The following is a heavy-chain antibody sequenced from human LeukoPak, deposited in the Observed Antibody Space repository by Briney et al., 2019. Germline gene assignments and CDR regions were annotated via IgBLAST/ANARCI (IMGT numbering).Heavy chain of an antibody. J-gene: IGHJ4*02. Sequence: PGGSLRLSCAASGFTFSSYAMSWVRQAPGKGLEWVSAISGSGGSTYYADSVKGRFTISRDNSKNTLYLQMNSLRAEDTAVYYCVQYDYGDYVPRDWGQGTLVTVSS. CDR1: GFTFSSYA. CDR2: ISGSGGST. V-gene: IGHV3-23*01. D-gene: IGHD4-17*01. CDR3: VQYDYGDYVPRD.